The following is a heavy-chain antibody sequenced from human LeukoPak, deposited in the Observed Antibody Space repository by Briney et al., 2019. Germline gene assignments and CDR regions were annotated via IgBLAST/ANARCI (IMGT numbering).Heavy chain of an antibody. CDR3: ARGGVSSSWSYNWFDP. CDR2: IIPIFGTA. CDR1: GGTFSSYA. V-gene: IGHV1-69*05. D-gene: IGHD6-13*01. J-gene: IGHJ5*02. Sequence: SVKVSCKASGGTFSSYAVSWVRQAPGQGLEWMGGIIPIFGTANYAQKFQGRVTITTDESTSTAYMELSSLRSEDTAVYYCARGGVSSSWSYNWFDPWGQGTLVTVSS.